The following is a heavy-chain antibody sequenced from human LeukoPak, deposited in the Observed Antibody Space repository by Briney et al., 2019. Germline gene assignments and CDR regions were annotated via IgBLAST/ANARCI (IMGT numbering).Heavy chain of an antibody. CDR3: ARHDLDDAYYFDY. CDR2: IYYSGSI. Sequence: PSETLSLTCSVSGGSISSYYRSWLRQPPGKGLEWIGYIYYSGSINYNPSLKSRVTISVDTSKTQFSLKLSSVTAADTAGYYCARHDLDDAYYFDYWGQGTLVTVSS. J-gene: IGHJ4*02. V-gene: IGHV4-59*08. CDR1: GGSISSYY. D-gene: IGHD1-1*01.